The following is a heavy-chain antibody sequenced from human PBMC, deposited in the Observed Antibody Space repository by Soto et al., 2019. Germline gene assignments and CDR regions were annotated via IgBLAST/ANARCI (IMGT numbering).Heavy chain of an antibody. CDR3: AKGDYGDYAPAAFDI. CDR1: GFTFSSYA. CDR2: ISGSGGST. Sequence: EVQLLESGGGLVQPGGSLRLSCAASGFTFSSYAMSWVRQAPGKGLEWVSAISGSGGSTYYADSVKGRFTISRDNSKNTLYLQMTGLRAEDTAVYYCAKGDYGDYAPAAFDIWGQGTMVTVSS. J-gene: IGHJ3*02. D-gene: IGHD4-17*01. V-gene: IGHV3-23*01.